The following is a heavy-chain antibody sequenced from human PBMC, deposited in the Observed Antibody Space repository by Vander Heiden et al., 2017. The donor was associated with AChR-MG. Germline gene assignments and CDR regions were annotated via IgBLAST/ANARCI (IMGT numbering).Heavy chain of an antibody. CDR2: IRGSGGTT. J-gene: IGHJ4*02. CDR1: AFTFSSSA. Sequence: EVQLLASGGGLVQPGAPLRPPCPASAFTFSSSAMSCVPQAPGEGLEWLSAIRGSGGTTYHADSVKGRFTISRDNSKNTIYLQMYSLRAEDTAVYYCVKWENESPANWGQGTLVTVSS. D-gene: IGHD1-1*01. CDR3: VKWENESPAN. V-gene: IGHV3-23*01.